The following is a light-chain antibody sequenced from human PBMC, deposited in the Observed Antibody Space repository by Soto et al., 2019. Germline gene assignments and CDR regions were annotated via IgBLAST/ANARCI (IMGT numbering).Light chain of an antibody. V-gene: IGKV1-5*01. Sequence: DIQMTQSPSTLSASVGDRVTITCRASQSISSWLAWYQQKPGKAPKLLIYDASSLESGVPSRFSGSVSGTEFSLTISRLQPDDFGTYYFQQYNSYSTYIFFQGTTLVIK. CDR2: DAS. CDR3: QQYNSYSTYI. J-gene: IGKJ2*01. CDR1: QSISSW.